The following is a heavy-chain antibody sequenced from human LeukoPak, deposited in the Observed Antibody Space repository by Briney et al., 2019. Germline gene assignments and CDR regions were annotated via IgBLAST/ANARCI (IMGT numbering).Heavy chain of an antibody. CDR1: GGTFSSYA. CDR3: ARTKGLRYFDWSVNDAFDI. Sequence: VASVKVSCKASGGTFSSYAISWVRQAPGQGLEWMGWISAYNGNTNYAQKLQGRVTMTTDTSTSTAYMELRSLRSDDTAVYYCARTKGLRYFDWSVNDAFDIWGQGTMVTVSS. J-gene: IGHJ3*02. V-gene: IGHV1-18*01. D-gene: IGHD3-9*01. CDR2: ISAYNGNT.